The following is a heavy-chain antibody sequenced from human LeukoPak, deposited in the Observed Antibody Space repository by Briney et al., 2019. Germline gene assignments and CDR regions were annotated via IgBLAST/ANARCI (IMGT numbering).Heavy chain of an antibody. J-gene: IGHJ4*02. D-gene: IGHD2-15*01. V-gene: IGHV4-61*01. CDR3: ARGPAVVADYYFDY. CDR2: IYYSGST. Sequence: PSETLSLTCTVSGGSISSSSYYWSWIRQPPGKGLEWIGYIYYSGSTNYNPSLKSRVTISVDTSKNQFSLKLSSVTAADTAVYYCARGPAVVADYYFDYWGQGTLVTVSS. CDR1: GGSISSSSYY.